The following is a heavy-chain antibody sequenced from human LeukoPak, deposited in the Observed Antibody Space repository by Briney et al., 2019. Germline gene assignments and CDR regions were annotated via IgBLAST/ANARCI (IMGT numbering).Heavy chain of an antibody. D-gene: IGHD6-19*01. V-gene: IGHV3-23*01. Sequence: GGSLRLSCAASGFTFSSYAMSWVRQAPGKGLEWVSGISGSGGSTYYADSVKGRFTISRDNSKNTLYLQMNSLKAEDTAVYYCAKGVAVAGTIDYWGQGTLVTVSS. CDR3: AKGVAVAGTIDY. J-gene: IGHJ4*02. CDR2: ISGSGGST. CDR1: GFTFSSYA.